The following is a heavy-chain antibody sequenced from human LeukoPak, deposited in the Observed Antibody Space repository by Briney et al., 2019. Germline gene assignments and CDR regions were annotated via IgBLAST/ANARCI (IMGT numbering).Heavy chain of an antibody. CDR1: GFTFSTYS. CDR2: IRHDSSDI. CDR3: ASDWFGGLI. D-gene: IGHD3-10*01. J-gene: IGHJ4*02. V-gene: IGHV3-48*01. Sequence: PGGSLRLSCAVSGFTFSTYSMNWVRQAPGKGLEWISFIRHDSSDIYYADSVKGRFTISRDNARDSLYLQMNSLRAEDTAVYYCASDWFGGLIWGQGTLVTVSS.